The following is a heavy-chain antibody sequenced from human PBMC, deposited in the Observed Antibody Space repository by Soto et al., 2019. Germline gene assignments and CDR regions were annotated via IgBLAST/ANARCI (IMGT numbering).Heavy chain of an antibody. CDR2: IYWDGDR. V-gene: IGHV2-5*02. J-gene: IGHJ6*02. CDR3: VHSRCGGDCLQSYSSHYYYGMDI. D-gene: IGHD2-21*02. Sequence: QITLKESGPTLVKPTQTLTLTCTFSGFSLSTGGMGVGWIRQPPGKALEWLALIYWDGDRRYRPSLMRRLTIAKDTSKNQVVLTMTNMDPVDTATYYCVHSRCGGDCLQSYSSHYYYGMDIWGQGTTVTVSS. CDR1: GFSLSTGGMG.